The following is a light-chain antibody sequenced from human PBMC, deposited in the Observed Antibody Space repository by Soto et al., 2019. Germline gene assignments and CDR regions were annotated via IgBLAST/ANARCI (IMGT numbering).Light chain of an antibody. CDR2: DVS. J-gene: IGLJ3*02. CDR3: CSYAGTYTLWV. V-gene: IGLV2-11*01. Sequence: QSALTQPRSVSGSPGQSVTISCTGTSSDVRGYNYVSWYQQYPGKAPKVIIYDVSKRPSGVPDRFSGSKSGNTASLSISGLQAEDEADYYCCSYAGTYTLWVFGGGTKLTVL. CDR1: SSDVRGYNY.